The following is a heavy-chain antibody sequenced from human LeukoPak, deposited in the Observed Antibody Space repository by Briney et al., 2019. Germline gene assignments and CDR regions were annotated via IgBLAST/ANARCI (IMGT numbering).Heavy chain of an antibody. CDR1: GYTFTGYY. Sequence: ASVKVSCKASGYTFTGYYMHWVRQAPGQGLECMGRINPNSGGTNYAQKFQGRVTMTRDTSISTAYMELSRLRSDDTAVYYCARGLRDGYCSGGSCYSAIWGQGTLVPVSS. V-gene: IGHV1-2*06. CDR2: INPNSGGT. J-gene: IGHJ4*02. D-gene: IGHD2-15*01. CDR3: ARGLRDGYCSGGSCYSAI.